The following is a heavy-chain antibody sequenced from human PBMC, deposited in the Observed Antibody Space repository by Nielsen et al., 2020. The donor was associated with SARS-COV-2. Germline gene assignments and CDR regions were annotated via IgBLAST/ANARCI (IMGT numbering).Heavy chain of an antibody. J-gene: IGHJ4*02. V-gene: IGHV3-33*06. D-gene: IGHD3/OR15-3a*01. CDR3: AKDRAIFMIYITRGGPDF. Sequence: GGSLRLSCAASGFTFSSYGMHWVRQAPGKGLEWVAVIWYDGSNKYYADSVKGRFTISRDFSTSTVYLQMNSLRAEDTAMYYCAKDRAIFMIYITRGGPDFWGQGTLVTVSS. CDR1: GFTFSSYG. CDR2: IWYDGSNK.